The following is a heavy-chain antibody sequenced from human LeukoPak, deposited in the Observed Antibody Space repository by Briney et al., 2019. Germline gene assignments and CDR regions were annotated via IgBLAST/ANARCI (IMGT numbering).Heavy chain of an antibody. CDR3: AREEFSYYYYYGMDV. CDR2: INHSGST. CDR1: GGSFSGYY. D-gene: IGHD3-10*01. Sequence: SETLSLTCAVYGGSFSGYYWSWIRQPPGKGLEWIGEINHSGSTNYNPSLKSRVTISVDTSKNQFSLKLSSVTAAGTAVYYCAREEFSYYYYYGMDVWGHGTTVTVSS. J-gene: IGHJ6*02. V-gene: IGHV4-34*01.